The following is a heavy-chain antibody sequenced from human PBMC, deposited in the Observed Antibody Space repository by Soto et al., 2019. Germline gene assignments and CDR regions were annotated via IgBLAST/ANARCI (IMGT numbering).Heavy chain of an antibody. J-gene: IGHJ6*01. CDR2: INPGDSDI. D-gene: IGHD4-4*01. Sequence: GESLKLSCKASGYSFTTYWIAWVRQMPGKGLEWMGIINPGDSDIRYSPSFQGQVTISADNSISTAYLQWSSLKASDTAMYYCARHEQFYYYYYGMDVCGQGTAVTVST. CDR1: GYSFTTYW. V-gene: IGHV5-51*01. CDR3: ARHEQFYYYYYGMDV.